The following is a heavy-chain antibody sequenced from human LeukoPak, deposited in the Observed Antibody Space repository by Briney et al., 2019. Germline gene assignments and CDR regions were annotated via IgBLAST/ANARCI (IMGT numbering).Heavy chain of an antibody. D-gene: IGHD3-10*01. CDR2: FDPEDGET. Sequence: ASVKVSCKVSGYTLTELSMHWVRQAPGKGLEWMGGFDPEDGETIYAQKFQGRVTMTEDTSTDTAYMELSSLRSEDTAVYYCASNYYGSGSYYHHSFDLWGRGTLVTVSS. CDR3: ASNYYGSGSYYHHSFDL. J-gene: IGHJ2*01. CDR1: GYTLTELS. V-gene: IGHV1-24*01.